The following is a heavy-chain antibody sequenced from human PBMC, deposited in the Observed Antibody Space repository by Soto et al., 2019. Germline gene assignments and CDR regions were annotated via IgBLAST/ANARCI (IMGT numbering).Heavy chain of an antibody. CDR1: GDSISSYY. V-gene: IGHV4-59*01. Sequence: SETLSLTCTVSGDSISSYYWSWIRQPPGKGLGWIGFIYKSGITNYNPSLKSRVTISVDMSKDQFSLKLRSVTAADTAVYYCARAPAYCGGDCFYFDYWGQGTLVTVSS. CDR3: ARAPAYCGGDCFYFDY. J-gene: IGHJ4*02. D-gene: IGHD2-21*02. CDR2: IYKSGIT.